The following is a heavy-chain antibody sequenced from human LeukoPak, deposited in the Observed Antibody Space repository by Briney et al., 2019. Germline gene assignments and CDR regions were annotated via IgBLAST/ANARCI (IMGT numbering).Heavy chain of an antibody. CDR3: AKTAAIVVVVAANDY. CDR2: IRYDGSNK. V-gene: IGHV3-30*02. J-gene: IGHJ4*02. D-gene: IGHD2-15*01. Sequence: GGSLRLSCAASGFTFSSYGMHWVRQAPGKGLEWVAFIRYDGSNKYYADSVKGRFTISRDNSKNALYLQMNSLRAEDTAVYYCAKTAAIVVVVAANDYWGQGTLVTVSS. CDR1: GFTFSSYG.